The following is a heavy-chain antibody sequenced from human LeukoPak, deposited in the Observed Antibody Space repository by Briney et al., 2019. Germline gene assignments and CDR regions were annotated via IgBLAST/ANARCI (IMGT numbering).Heavy chain of an antibody. D-gene: IGHD2-2*01. CDR1: GGSISSSSYY. CDR2: IYYSGST. J-gene: IGHJ4*02. Sequence: PSETLSLTCTVSGGSISSSSYYWGWIRQPPGKGLEWIGSIYYSGSTYYNPSLKSRVTISVDTSKNQFSLKLSSVTAADTAVYYCARRDCAYTSCPIDYWGQGTLVTVSS. CDR3: ARRDCAYTSCPIDY. V-gene: IGHV4-39*07.